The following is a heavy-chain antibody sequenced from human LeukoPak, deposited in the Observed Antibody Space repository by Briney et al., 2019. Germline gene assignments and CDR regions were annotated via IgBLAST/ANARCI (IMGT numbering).Heavy chain of an antibody. D-gene: IGHD2-15*01. V-gene: IGHV1-2*02. CDR1: GYTFTGYY. J-gene: IGHJ6*02. CDR3: ARGGCSGGSCYSSYYYYYGMDV. Sequence: ASVKVSCKASGYTFTGYYMHWVRQAPGQGLEWMGWINPNSGGTNYAQKFQGRVTMTRDTSISTAYMELSSLRSEDTAVYYCARGGCSGGSCYSSYYYYYGMDVWGQGTTVTVSS. CDR2: INPNSGGT.